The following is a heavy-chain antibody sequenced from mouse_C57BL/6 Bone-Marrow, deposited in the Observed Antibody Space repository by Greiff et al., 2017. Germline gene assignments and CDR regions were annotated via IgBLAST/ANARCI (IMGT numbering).Heavy chain of an antibody. V-gene: IGHV14-3*01. CDR2: IDPANGNT. CDR3: ALLLRYPYWYFDV. Sequence: VQLQQSVAELVRPGASVKLSCTASGFNIKHTYMHWVKQTPEQGLEWIGRIDPANGNTKYAPKFQGKATITADTSSNTAYLQLSSLTSEDTAIYYCALLLRYPYWYFDVWGTGTTVTVSS. J-gene: IGHJ1*03. D-gene: IGHD1-1*01. CDR1: GFNIKHTY.